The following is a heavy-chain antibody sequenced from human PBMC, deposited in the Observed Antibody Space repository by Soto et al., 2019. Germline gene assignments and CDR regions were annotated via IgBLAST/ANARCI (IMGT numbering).Heavy chain of an antibody. D-gene: IGHD6-13*01. CDR3: ARIASPARPRWYSGFDS. Sequence: QEQLVQSAAEVKKPGASVKVSCMTSGYTFNDYEMHWVRQVTGQGLEWIGWMNPNSGETGYAQRFQAKSTRTTMRTRSTAYLEPGRLTSDLTAINYCARIASPARPRWYSGFDSWGQGTLVTVAT. CDR1: GYTFNDYE. V-gene: IGHV1-8*02. J-gene: IGHJ5*01. CDR2: MNPNSGET.